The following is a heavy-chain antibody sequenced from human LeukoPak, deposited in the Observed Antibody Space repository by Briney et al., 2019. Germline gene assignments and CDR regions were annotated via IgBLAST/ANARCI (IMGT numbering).Heavy chain of an antibody. CDR2: INHSGST. V-gene: IGHV4-34*01. Sequence: SVTLPLTCAVYGGSFSGYYWSWIRQPPGKGLEWIGEINHSGSTNYNPSLKSRVTISVDTSKKQFSLKLSSVTAADTAVYYCARGRSITGTTKDYYYYYMDVWGKGTTVTVSS. CDR3: ARGRSITGTTKDYYYYYMDV. D-gene: IGHD1-7*01. CDR1: GGSFSGYY. J-gene: IGHJ6*03.